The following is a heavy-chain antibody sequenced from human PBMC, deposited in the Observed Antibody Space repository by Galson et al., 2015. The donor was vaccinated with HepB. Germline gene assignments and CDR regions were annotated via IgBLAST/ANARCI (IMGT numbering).Heavy chain of an antibody. J-gene: IGHJ6*02. D-gene: IGHD2-21*02. CDR1: GGTFSSYA. Sequence: SVKVSCKASGGTFSSYAISWVRQAPGQGLEWMGGIIPIFGTANYAQKFQGRVTITADKSTSTAYMELSSLRSEDTAVYYCARDFPSDSRDYYYYYGMDVWGQGTTVTVSS. CDR2: IIPIFGTA. V-gene: IGHV1-69*06. CDR3: ARDFPSDSRDYYYYYGMDV.